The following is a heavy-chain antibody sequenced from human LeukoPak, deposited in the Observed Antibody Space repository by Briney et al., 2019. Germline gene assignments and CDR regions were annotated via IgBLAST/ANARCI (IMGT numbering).Heavy chain of an antibody. V-gene: IGHV3-53*05. D-gene: IGHD4-17*01. J-gene: IGHJ4*02. CDR1: GFTVSSNY. Sequence: GVSLRLSCAASGFTVSSNYMSWVRQAPGKGLEWVSVIYSGGSTFYAESVKGRFTISRDNSKNTVYLQMNSLTTEDTAVYYCARAIYGDYSFDYWGQGTLVTVSS. CDR2: IYSGGST. CDR3: ARAIYGDYSFDY.